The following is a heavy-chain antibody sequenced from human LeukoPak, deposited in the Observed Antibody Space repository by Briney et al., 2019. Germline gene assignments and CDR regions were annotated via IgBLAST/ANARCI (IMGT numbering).Heavy chain of an antibody. CDR1: GYAFAGYL. CDR2: INPNSGGT. J-gene: IGHJ3*02. CDR3: ARSLEGLFDI. V-gene: IGHV1-2*02. D-gene: IGHD3/OR15-3a*01. Sequence: GASVKVSCKASGYAFAGYLIHWVRQAPGQGLEWMGWINPNSGGTNYAQKFQGGVTMTRDTSISTSYMELSRLRSDDTAVYYCARSLEGLFDIWGQGTMVTVSS.